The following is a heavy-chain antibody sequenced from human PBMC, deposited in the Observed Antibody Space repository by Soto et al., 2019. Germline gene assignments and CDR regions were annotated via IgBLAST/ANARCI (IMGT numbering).Heavy chain of an antibody. CDR1: GYSFTSYW. CDR2: IDPSDSYT. Sequence: GESLKISCKGSGYSFTSYWISWVRQMPGQGLEWMGRIDPSDSYTNYSPSFQGHVTISADKSISTAYLQWSSLKASDTAVYYCARRSGYSSSWYYYGMDVWGQGTTVTVSS. J-gene: IGHJ6*02. CDR3: ARRSGYSSSWYYYGMDV. V-gene: IGHV5-10-1*01. D-gene: IGHD6-13*01.